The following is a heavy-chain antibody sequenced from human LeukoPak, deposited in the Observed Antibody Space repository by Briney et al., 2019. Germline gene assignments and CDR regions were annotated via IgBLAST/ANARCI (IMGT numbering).Heavy chain of an antibody. D-gene: IGHD1-26*01. CDR1: GFTFSRYW. CDR3: AKGLCVVNSGSYVRCDDDAFDI. Sequence: GESLRLSCAASGFTFSRYWIHWVRQAPGKGLEWVSRINPDGSTTTYADSVKGRFTISRDNAKNTVYLQMSSLRAEDMALYYCAKGLCVVNSGSYVRCDDDAFDIWGQGTMVTVSS. CDR2: INPDGSTT. V-gene: IGHV3-74*01. J-gene: IGHJ3*02.